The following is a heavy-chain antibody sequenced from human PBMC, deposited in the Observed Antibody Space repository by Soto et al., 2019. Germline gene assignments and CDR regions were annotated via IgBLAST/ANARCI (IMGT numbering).Heavy chain of an antibody. V-gene: IGHV3-30-3*01. D-gene: IGHD4-17*01. J-gene: IGHJ6*02. CDR1: GFTFSSYA. Sequence: GGSLRLSCAASGFTFSSYAMHWVRQAPGKGLGWVAVISYDGSKKYYADSVKGRFTISRDNSKNTLYLQMNSLRAEDTAVYYCASDSGYGDYALLNYGMDVWGQGTTVTVSS. CDR2: ISYDGSKK. CDR3: ASDSGYGDYALLNYGMDV.